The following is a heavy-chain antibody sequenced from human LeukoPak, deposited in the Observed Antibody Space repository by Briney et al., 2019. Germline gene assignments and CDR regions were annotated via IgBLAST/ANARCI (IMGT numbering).Heavy chain of an antibody. CDR2: ISWDSGSI. CDR3: AKDGGSYNLYAFNI. CDR1: GVTFGDYT. J-gene: IGHJ3*02. D-gene: IGHD1-26*01. Sequence: GGSLRPSCSAPGVTFGDYTIHWGRGTPGKGLEWGSGISWDSGSIGYADSVKGRFTISRDNAKNSLYLQMNSLRAEDTALYYCAKDGGSYNLYAFNIWGQGTMVTVSS. V-gene: IGHV3-9*01.